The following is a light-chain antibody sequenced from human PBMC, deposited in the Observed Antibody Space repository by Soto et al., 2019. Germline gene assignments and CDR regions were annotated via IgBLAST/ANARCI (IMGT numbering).Light chain of an antibody. V-gene: IGKV3-15*01. CDR3: QHYNNWPPWT. CDR1: QSVSSN. CDR2: GAS. Sequence: EIVMTQSPATLSVSPGERATLSCSASQSVSSNLAWYQQKFCQDPRLLIYGASTRATGIPARFSGSGSGTDFTLTISSLQSEDFAVYYCQHYNNWPPWTFGQGTKVEIK. J-gene: IGKJ1*01.